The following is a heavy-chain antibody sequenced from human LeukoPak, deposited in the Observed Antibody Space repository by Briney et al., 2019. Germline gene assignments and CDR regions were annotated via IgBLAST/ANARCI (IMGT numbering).Heavy chain of an antibody. Sequence: GGSLRLSCAASGFPFSAYAMYWVRQAPGKGLEWVAVISYDGSNKYYADSVKGRFTISRDNSKNTLYLQMNGLGAEDTAVYYCARGAPPGYWGQGTLVTVSS. J-gene: IGHJ4*02. CDR2: ISYDGSNK. CDR1: GFPFSAYA. CDR3: ARGAPPGY. V-gene: IGHV3-30-3*01.